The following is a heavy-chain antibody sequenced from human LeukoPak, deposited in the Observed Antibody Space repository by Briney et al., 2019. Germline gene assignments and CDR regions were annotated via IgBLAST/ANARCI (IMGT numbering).Heavy chain of an antibody. V-gene: IGHV3-23*01. D-gene: IGHD2-8*01. CDR1: GFTFSDYA. CDR3: ARVYCTNGVCYTGVYYFDY. CDR2: IRYNGAAT. Sequence: GGSLRLSCEASGFTFSDYAMGWVRQAPGKGLEWVSAIRYNGAATFYTDSVKGRFTISRDNSKNTLYLQMNSLRAEDTAVYYCARVYCTNGVCYTGVYYFDYWGQGTLVTVSS. J-gene: IGHJ4*02.